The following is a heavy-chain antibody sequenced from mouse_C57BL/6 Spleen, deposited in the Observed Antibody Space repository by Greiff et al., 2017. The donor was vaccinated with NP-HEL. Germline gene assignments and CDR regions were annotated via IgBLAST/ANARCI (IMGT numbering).Heavy chain of an antibody. J-gene: IGHJ2*01. D-gene: IGHD2-4*01. Sequence: QVQLKQPGAELVKPGASVKVSCKASGYTFTSYWMHWVKQRPGQGLEWIGDIYPGSGSTNYNEKFKSKATLTVDTSSSTAYMQLSSLTSEDSAVYYCARWHYDYDGGFDYWGQGTTLTVSS. CDR3: ARWHYDYDGGFDY. CDR2: IYPGSGST. CDR1: GYTFTSYW. V-gene: IGHV1-55*01.